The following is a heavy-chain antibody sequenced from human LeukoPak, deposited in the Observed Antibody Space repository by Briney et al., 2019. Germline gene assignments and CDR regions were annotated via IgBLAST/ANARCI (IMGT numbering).Heavy chain of an antibody. Sequence: PSETLSLTCTVSGGSISSYYWSWIRQPAGKGLEWIGRIYTSGSTNYNPSLKSRVTISVDKSKNQFSLKLSSVTAADTAVYYCARDFFLSGTDAFDIWGQGTMVTVSS. CDR2: IYTSGST. CDR3: ARDFFLSGTDAFDI. CDR1: GGSISSYY. V-gene: IGHV4-4*07. D-gene: IGHD6-19*01. J-gene: IGHJ3*02.